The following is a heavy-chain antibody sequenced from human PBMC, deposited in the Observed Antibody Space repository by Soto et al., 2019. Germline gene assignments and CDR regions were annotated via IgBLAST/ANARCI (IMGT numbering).Heavy chain of an antibody. CDR1: GYTFTSYA. Sequence: QVQLVQSGAEVKKPGASVKVSCKASGYTFTSYAMHWVRQAPGQRLEWMGWINAGNGNTKYSQKFPGRVTNTRDTSASTAYMELSSLRSEDTAVYYCARDTFGDFGYFDYWGQGTLVTVPS. CDR2: INAGNGNT. D-gene: IGHD4-17*01. CDR3: ARDTFGDFGYFDY. V-gene: IGHV1-3*01. J-gene: IGHJ4*02.